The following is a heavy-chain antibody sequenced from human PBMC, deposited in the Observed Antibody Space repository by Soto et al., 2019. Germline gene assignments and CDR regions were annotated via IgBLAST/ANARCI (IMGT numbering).Heavy chain of an antibody. CDR2: ISAYNGNT. Sequence: ASVKVSCKASGYTFTSYGISWVRQAPGQGLEWMGWISAYNGNTNYAQKLQGRVTMTTDTSTSTAYMELRSLRSDDTAVYYCARDLGETWIQLKNFDYWGQGTLVTVSS. J-gene: IGHJ4*02. D-gene: IGHD5-18*01. CDR1: GYTFTSYG. V-gene: IGHV1-18*01. CDR3: ARDLGETWIQLKNFDY.